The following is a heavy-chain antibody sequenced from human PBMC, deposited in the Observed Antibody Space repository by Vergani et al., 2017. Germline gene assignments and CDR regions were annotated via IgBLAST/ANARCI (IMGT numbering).Heavy chain of an antibody. CDR1: GGSISSYY. D-gene: IGHD4/OR15-4a*01. J-gene: IGHJ4*02. CDR3: TRLGAAVDY. V-gene: IGHV4-59*01. Sequence: QVQLQESGPGLVKPSETLSLTCPVSGGSISSYYWSWIRQPPGKGLEWIGYIYYSGSTNYNPSLKSRVTISVDTSKNQFSLKLSSVTAADTAVYYCTRLGAAVDYWGQGTLVTVSS. CDR2: IYYSGST.